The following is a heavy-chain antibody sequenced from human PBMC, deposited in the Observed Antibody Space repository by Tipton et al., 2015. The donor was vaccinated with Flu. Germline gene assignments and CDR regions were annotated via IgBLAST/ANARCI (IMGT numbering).Heavy chain of an antibody. D-gene: IGHD6-19*01. CDR2: IYHSGST. Sequence: TLSLTCTVSGYFISSGYYWGWIRQPPGKGLEWIGSIYHSGSTYYNPSLKSRVTISVDTSKNQFSLKLSSVTAADTAVYYCARGPEQWLVNPHYFDYWGQGTLVTVSS. V-gene: IGHV4-38-2*02. CDR3: ARGPEQWLVNPHYFDY. J-gene: IGHJ4*02. CDR1: GYFISSGYY.